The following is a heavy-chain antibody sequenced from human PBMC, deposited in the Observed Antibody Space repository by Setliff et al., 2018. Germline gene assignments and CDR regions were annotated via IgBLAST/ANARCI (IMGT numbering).Heavy chain of an antibody. V-gene: IGHV4-39*07. J-gene: IGHJ6*02. CDR1: GGSISSGSYY. D-gene: IGHD6-13*01. CDR3: ARQQQLVIGSTAYYYYGMDV. Sequence: SETLSLTCTVSGGSISSGSYYWGWIRQPPGKGLEWIGSIYYSGSTYYNPSLKSRVTISVDTSKNQFSLKLSSVTAADTAVYYCARQQQLVIGSTAYYYYGMDVWGQGTTVTV. CDR2: IYYSGST.